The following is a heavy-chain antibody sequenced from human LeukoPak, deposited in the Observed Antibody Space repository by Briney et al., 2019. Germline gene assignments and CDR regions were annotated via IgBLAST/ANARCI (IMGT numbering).Heavy chain of an antibody. CDR3: ARASGWELLHPSDY. Sequence: GASVKVSCKASGYTFTSYGISWVRQAPGQGLEWMGWISAYNGNTNYAQKLQGRVTMTTDTSTSTAHMELRSLRSDDTAVYYCARASGWELLHPSDYWGQGTLVTVSS. CDR2: ISAYNGNT. J-gene: IGHJ4*02. V-gene: IGHV1-18*01. CDR1: GYTFTSYG. D-gene: IGHD1-26*01.